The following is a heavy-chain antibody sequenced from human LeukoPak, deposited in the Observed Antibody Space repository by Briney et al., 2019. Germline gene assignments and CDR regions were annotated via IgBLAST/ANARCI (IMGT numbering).Heavy chain of an antibody. D-gene: IGHD1-26*01. J-gene: IGHJ4*02. CDR1: GYTFTSYY. V-gene: IGHV1-2*02. CDR3: AREIGGVGATNY. CDR2: INPNSGGT. Sequence: ASVKVSCKASGYTFTSYYMHWVRQAPGQGLEWMGWINPNSGGTNYAQKFQGRVTMTRDTSISTAYMELSRLRSDDTAVYYCAREIGGVGATNYWGQGTLVTVSS.